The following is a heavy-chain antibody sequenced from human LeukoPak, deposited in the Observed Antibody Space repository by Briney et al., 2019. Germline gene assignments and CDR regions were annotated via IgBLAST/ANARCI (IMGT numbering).Heavy chain of an antibody. D-gene: IGHD2-2*01. J-gene: IGHJ4*02. CDR2: ISNDGAYI. CDR3: ARERASCYFDY. Sequence: PGRSLRLSCAASEITFRIYTMHWFRQAPGRGLEWAAVISNDGAYINYADSVRCRFTISRDNSRNTLYLEMNSLRAEDTAVYYCARERASCYFDYWGQGALVTVSS. V-gene: IGHV3-30*04. CDR1: EITFRIYT.